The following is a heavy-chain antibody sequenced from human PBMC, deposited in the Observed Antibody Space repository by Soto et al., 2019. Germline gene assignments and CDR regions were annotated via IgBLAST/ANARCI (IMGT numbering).Heavy chain of an antibody. J-gene: IGHJ4*02. CDR2: IYYSGST. Sequence: PSETLSLTCTVSGGSISSYHWSWIRQPPGKGLEWIGYIYYSGSTNYNPSLKSRVTISVDTSKNQFSLKLSSVTAADTAVYYCARDATRSSGLDYWGQGTLVTVSS. V-gene: IGHV4-59*01. CDR3: ARDATRSSGLDY. D-gene: IGHD3-22*01. CDR1: GGSISSYH.